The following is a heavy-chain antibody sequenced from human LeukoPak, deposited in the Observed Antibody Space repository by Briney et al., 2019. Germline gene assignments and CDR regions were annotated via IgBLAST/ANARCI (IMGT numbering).Heavy chain of an antibody. D-gene: IGHD3-10*01. Sequence: GGSLRLSCEASGFPFSRFWMHWARQVPGKGLEWVSRINRDATSTTYADSVKGRFTISRDNSKNTLYLQMNSLRAEDTAVYYCAPTYGSGSPEDYWGQGTLVTVSS. CDR2: INRDATST. J-gene: IGHJ4*02. V-gene: IGHV3-74*01. CDR1: GFPFSRFW. CDR3: APTYGSGSPEDY.